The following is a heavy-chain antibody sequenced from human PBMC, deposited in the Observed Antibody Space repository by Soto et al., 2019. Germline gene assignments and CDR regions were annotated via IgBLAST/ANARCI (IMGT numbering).Heavy chain of an antibody. CDR2: VSTPFRTS. CDR1: GVSFNNNG. D-gene: IGHD3-10*01. Sequence: QVQLVQSGAEVKKPGSSVKVSCKTSGVSFNNNGIGWVRQAPGHGLELMGGVSTPFRTSNYERKFQGIISITADASTGTVNMELSSLTSEDTAQYYCARVLYYGSGSYSPYGMEVWGQGTTVTVSS. J-gene: IGHJ6*02. CDR3: ARVLYYGSGSYSPYGMEV. V-gene: IGHV1-69*01.